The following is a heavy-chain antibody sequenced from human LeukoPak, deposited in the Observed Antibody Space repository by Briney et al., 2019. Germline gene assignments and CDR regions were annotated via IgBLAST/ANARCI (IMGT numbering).Heavy chain of an antibody. Sequence: SVKVSCKASGYTFTSYDINWVRQATGQGLEWMGWMNPKSGNTGCAQKYQGRVTMTRNTSISTAYMELSSLRSEDTAVYYCARTPRGAFNYWGQGTLVTVSS. CDR2: MNPKSGNT. D-gene: IGHD4/OR15-4a*01. V-gene: IGHV1-8*01. J-gene: IGHJ4*02. CDR1: GYTFTSYD. CDR3: ARTPRGAFNY.